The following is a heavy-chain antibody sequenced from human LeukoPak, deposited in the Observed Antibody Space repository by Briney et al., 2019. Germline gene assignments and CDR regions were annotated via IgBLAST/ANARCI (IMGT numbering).Heavy chain of an antibody. CDR3: AKDRAYYYDSSGYYWDY. V-gene: IGHV3-23*01. CDR1: GFTFSSYA. Sequence: GGSLRLSCAASGFTFSSYAMSWVGQAPGKGLEWVSGIRGSGGTTHYADSVKGRFTISRDNSKNTLYLQMNSLRAEDTTVYYCAKDRAYYYDSSGYYWDYWGQGTLVTVSS. CDR2: IRGSGGTT. J-gene: IGHJ4*02. D-gene: IGHD3-22*01.